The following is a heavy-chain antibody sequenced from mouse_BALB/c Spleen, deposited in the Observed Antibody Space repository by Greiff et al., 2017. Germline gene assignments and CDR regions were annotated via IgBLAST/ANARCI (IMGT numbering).Heavy chain of an antibody. D-gene: IGHD1-1*01. V-gene: IGHV14-4*02. J-gene: IGHJ4*01. Sequence: EVQLQQSGAELVRSGASVKLSCTASGFNIKDYYMHWVKQRPEQGLEWIGWIDPENGDTEYAPKFQGKATMTADTSSNTAYLQLSSLTSEDTAVYYCRYSSSYAMDYWGQGTSVTVSS. CDR1: GFNIKDYY. CDR3: RYSSSYAMDY. CDR2: IDPENGDT.